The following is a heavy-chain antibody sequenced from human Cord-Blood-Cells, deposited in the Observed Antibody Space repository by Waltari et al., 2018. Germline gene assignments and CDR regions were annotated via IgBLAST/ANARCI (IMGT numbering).Heavy chain of an antibody. J-gene: IGHJ4*02. CDR3: ARQYSSGWYFDY. CDR1: VGSISSSSYY. CDR2: IYYSGST. V-gene: IGHV4-39*01. D-gene: IGHD6-19*01. Sequence: QLQLQESGPGLVKPSETLSLTCTVSVGSISSSSYYWGWIRQPPGKGLEWIGSIYYSGSTYYNPSLKSRVTISVDTSKNQFSLKLSSVTAADTAVYYCARQYSSGWYFDYWGQGTLVTVSS.